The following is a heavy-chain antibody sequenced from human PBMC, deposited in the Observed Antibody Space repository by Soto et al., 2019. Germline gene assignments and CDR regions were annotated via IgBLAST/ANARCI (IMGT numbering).Heavy chain of an antibody. D-gene: IGHD1-7*01. CDR3: ARRGNWNYFYYYYYGMDV. CDR2: TYYRSKWYN. V-gene: IGHV6-1*01. CDR1: GDSVSSNSAA. Sequence: TLSLTCVISGDSVSSNSAAWNWIRQSPSRGLEWLGRTYYRSKWYNDYAVSVKSRITINPDTSKNQFSLQLNSVTPEDTAVYYCARRGNWNYFYYYYYGMDVWGQGTTVTVSS. J-gene: IGHJ6*02.